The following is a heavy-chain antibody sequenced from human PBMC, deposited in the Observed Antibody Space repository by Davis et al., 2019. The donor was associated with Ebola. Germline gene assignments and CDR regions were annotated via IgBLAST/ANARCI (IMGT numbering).Heavy chain of an antibody. V-gene: IGHV3-23*01. CDR3: AKDPPSYGLGYFDY. CDR2: ITDTGGRT. Sequence: GESLKISCAASGFTSGRYAMSWVRQAPGKGLEWVAAITDTGGRTHYADPVKGRFTISRDNPNNMLYLQMNSLRAEDTAGYYCAKDPPSYGLGYFDYWGQGTPVTVSS. J-gene: IGHJ4*02. CDR1: GFTSGRYA. D-gene: IGHD3-16*01.